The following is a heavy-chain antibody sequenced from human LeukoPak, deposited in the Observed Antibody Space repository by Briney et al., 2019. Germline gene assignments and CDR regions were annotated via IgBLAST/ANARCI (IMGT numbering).Heavy chain of an antibody. CDR1: GGSISSGGYY. CDR3: ARRSDYSGSGSYYYFDY. V-gene: IGHV4-31*03. J-gene: IGHJ4*02. Sequence: SQTLSLTCTVSGGSISSGGYYWSWIRQHPGKGLEWIGCIYYSGSTYYNPSLKSRVTISVDTSKSQFSLKLTSVSAADTAVYYCARRSDYSGSGSYYYFDYWGQGILVTVSS. CDR2: IYYSGST. D-gene: IGHD3-10*01.